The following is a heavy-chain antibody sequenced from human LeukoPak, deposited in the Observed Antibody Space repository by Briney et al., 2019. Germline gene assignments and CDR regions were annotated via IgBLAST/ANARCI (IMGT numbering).Heavy chain of an antibody. CDR1: GGSISSYY. CDR2: IYYSGST. J-gene: IGHJ4*02. Sequence: SETLSLTCTVSGGSISSYYWSWIRQPPGKGLEWMGYIYYSGSTNHNPSLKSRVTISVATSKNQFSLKLSSVTAADTAVYYCARSPSGPNFDYWGQGTLVTVSS. V-gene: IGHV4-59*01. CDR3: ARSPSGPNFDY.